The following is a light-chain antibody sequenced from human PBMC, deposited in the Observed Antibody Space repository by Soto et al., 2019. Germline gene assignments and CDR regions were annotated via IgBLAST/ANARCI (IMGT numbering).Light chain of an antibody. CDR1: SGHSSYA. V-gene: IGLV4-69*01. Sequence: QLVLTQSPSASASLGASVKLTCTLSSGHSSYAIAWHQQQPEKGPRFLMKVNSDGSHKKGDGIPDRFSGSSSGAERYLTISSLQSEDEADYYCQTWGTGPVFGGGTKLTVL. J-gene: IGLJ2*01. CDR2: VNSDGSH. CDR3: QTWGTGPV.